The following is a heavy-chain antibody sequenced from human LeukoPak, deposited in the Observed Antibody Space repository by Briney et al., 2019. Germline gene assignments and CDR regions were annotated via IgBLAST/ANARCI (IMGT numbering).Heavy chain of an antibody. CDR3: ARDDAVDTARGWSDP. J-gene: IGHJ5*02. Sequence: PSETLSLTCAVSGGSISSSNWWSWVRQPPGKGLEWIGEIYHSGSTNYNPSLKSRVTISVDKSKNQFSLKLSSVTAADTAVYYCARDDAVDTARGWSDPWGQGTLVTVSS. V-gene: IGHV4-4*02. CDR2: IYHSGST. CDR1: GGSISSSNW. D-gene: IGHD5-18*01.